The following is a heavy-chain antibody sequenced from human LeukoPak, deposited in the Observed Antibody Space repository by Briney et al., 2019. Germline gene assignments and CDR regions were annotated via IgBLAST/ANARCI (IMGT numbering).Heavy chain of an antibody. CDR3: ARESSGYFDY. CDR1: GFTVSSND. Sequence: GGSLRLSCAASGFTVSSNDMSWVRQAPGKGLEWVSIIYSGGSTYYADSVKGRFTISRDNSKNTLYLQMNSLRAEDTAVYYCARESSGYFDYWAREPWSPSPQ. D-gene: IGHD3-22*01. V-gene: IGHV3-53*01. CDR2: IYSGGST. J-gene: IGHJ4*02.